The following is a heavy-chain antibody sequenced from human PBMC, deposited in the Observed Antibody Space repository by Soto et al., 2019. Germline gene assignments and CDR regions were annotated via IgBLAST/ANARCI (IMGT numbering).Heavy chain of an antibody. V-gene: IGHV1-18*04. CDR2: SSAYNDKT. CDR3: ARGGDSSGYYDP. Sequence: ASVKVSCKTSGYTFTTYGVSWVRQAPGQGLEWMGWSSAYNDKTNYAQKVQGRVTMTTDTSTSTAYMELRSLRSDDTAVYYCARGGDSSGYYDPWGQGTLVTVSS. CDR1: GYTFTTYG. J-gene: IGHJ5*02. D-gene: IGHD3-22*01.